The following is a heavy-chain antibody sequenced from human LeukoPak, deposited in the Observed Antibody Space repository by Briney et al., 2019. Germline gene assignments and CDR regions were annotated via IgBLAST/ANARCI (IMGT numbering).Heavy chain of an antibody. CDR2: IYHSGST. Sequence: PSETLSLTCTVSGGSISSGGYYWSWIRQPPGKGLEWIGYIYHSGSTYYNPSLKSRVTISVDRSKNQFSLKLSSVTAADTAIYYCATLQSSGYDYSDYWGQGILVTVSS. D-gene: IGHD3-22*01. CDR3: ATLQSSGYDYSDY. CDR1: GGSISSGGYY. J-gene: IGHJ4*02. V-gene: IGHV4-30-2*01.